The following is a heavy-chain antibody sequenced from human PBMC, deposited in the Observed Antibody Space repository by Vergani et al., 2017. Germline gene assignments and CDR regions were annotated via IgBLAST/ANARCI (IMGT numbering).Heavy chain of an antibody. J-gene: IGHJ4*02. CDR3: ARGHDYGDYVYFDY. CDR2: INHSGST. Sequence: QVQLQQWGAGLLKPSETLSLTCAVYGGSFSGYYWSWIRQPPGKGLEWIGEINHSGSTNYNPSLKSRVTISVDTSKNQFSLKLSSVTAADTAVYYCARGHDYGDYVYFDYWGQGTLVTVSS. V-gene: IGHV4-34*01. CDR1: GGSFSGYY. D-gene: IGHD4-17*01.